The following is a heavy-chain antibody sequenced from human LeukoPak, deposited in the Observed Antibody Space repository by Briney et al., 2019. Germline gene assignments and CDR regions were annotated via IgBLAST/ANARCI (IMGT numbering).Heavy chain of an antibody. J-gene: IGHJ4*02. CDR3: AKLLRGVVVPYFDY. D-gene: IGHD3-10*01. Sequence: PGGSLRLSCAASGFTFGSYAMSWVRQAPGKGLEWDSAISGSADRTYYADSVKGRFTVSRDTSKNTLFLQMNSLRAEDTAIYYCAKLLRGVVVPYFDYWGQGTLVTVSS. CDR2: ISGSADRT. V-gene: IGHV3-23*01. CDR1: GFTFGSYA.